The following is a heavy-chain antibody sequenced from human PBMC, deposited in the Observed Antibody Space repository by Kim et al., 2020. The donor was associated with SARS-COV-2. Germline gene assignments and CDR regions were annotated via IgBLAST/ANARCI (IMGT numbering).Heavy chain of an antibody. CDR2: ISPNSGGT. J-gene: IGHJ4*02. Sequence: ASVKVSCKASGYTFTGYYLHWVRQAPGQGLEWMGWISPNSGGTNYAQKFQGRVTMTSDTSISTAYMELSRLRSDDTAVYYCARDQGDDFDYWGQGTLVTVYS. CDR1: GYTFTGYY. CDR3: ARDQGDDFDY. V-gene: IGHV1-2*02. D-gene: IGHD5-12*01.